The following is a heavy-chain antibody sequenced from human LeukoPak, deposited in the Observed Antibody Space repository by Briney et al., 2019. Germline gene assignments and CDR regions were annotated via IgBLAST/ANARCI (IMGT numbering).Heavy chain of an antibody. Sequence: PGGSLRLSCAASGFTFSSYWMTWVRHAPGKGLEWVANIKRDGTTKHYVDSVQGRFTISRDNAQSSLYLQMSSLRAEDTAVYFCARDATYSEGATYYDRLDYWGQGAQVTVSS. J-gene: IGHJ4*02. CDR2: IKRDGTTK. CDR3: ARDATYSEGATYYDRLDY. D-gene: IGHD3-22*01. V-gene: IGHV3-7*04. CDR1: GFTFSSYW.